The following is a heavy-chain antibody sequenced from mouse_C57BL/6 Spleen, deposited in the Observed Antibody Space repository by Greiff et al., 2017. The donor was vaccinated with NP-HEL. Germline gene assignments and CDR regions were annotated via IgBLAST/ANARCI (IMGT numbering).Heavy chain of an antibody. D-gene: IGHD1-2*01. V-gene: IGHV1-55*01. J-gene: IGHJ1*03. CDR3: ARAVLRPWYFDV. CDR2: IYPGSGST. CDR1: GYTFTSYW. Sequence: QVQLQQPGAELVKPGASVKMSCKASGYTFTSYWITWVKQRPGQGLEWIGDIYPGSGSTNYNEKFKSKATLTVDTSSSTASMQLSSLTSEDSAVYYCARAVLRPWYFDVWGTGTTVTVSS.